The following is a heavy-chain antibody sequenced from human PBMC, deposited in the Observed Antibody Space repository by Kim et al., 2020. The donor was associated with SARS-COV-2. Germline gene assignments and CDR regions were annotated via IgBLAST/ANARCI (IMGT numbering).Heavy chain of an antibody. J-gene: IGHJ6*02. Sequence: GGSLRLSCAASGFTFSSYSMNWVRQAPGKGLEWVSSISSSSSYIYYADSVKGRFTISRDNAKNSLYLQMNSLRAEDTAVYYCARHLDYYGSGSYYNSPYYYYYGMDVWGQGTTVTVSS. V-gene: IGHV3-21*01. CDR3: ARHLDYYGSGSYYNSPYYYYYGMDV. CDR2: ISSSSSYI. CDR1: GFTFSSYS. D-gene: IGHD3-10*01.